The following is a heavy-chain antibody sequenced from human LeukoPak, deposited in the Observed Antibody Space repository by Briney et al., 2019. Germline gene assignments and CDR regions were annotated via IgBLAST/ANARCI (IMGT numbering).Heavy chain of an antibody. CDR1: GGSISSGDYY. CDR2: IYYSGST. D-gene: IGHD4-17*01. Sequence: TSQTLSLTCTVSGGSISSGDYYWSWIRQPPGKGLEWIGYIYYSGSTYYNPSLKSRVTISVDTSKNQFSLKLSSATAADTAVYYCARDTTDGDFFDYWGQGTLVTVSS. CDR3: ARDTTDGDFFDY. J-gene: IGHJ4*02. V-gene: IGHV4-30-4*01.